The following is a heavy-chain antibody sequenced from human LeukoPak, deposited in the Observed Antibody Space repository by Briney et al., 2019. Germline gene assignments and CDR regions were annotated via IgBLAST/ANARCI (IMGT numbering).Heavy chain of an antibody. CDR3: ARDYSRGHSYGADY. CDR2: INPNSGGA. D-gene: IGHD5-18*01. V-gene: IGHV1-2*06. Sequence: ASVKVSCKASGYTFTDYYIHWVRQAPGQGLEWMGRINPNSGGANYAQKFQGRVTMTRDTSISTPYLELSRLRFDDTAVFYCARDYSRGHSYGADYWGQGTLVTASS. CDR1: GYTFTDYY. J-gene: IGHJ4*02.